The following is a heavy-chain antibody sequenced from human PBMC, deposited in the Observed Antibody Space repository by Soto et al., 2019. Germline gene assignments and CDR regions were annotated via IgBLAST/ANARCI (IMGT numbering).Heavy chain of an antibody. V-gene: IGHV3-33*01. CDR1: RFAFVSFG. D-gene: IGHD1-7*01. J-gene: IGHJ6*02. CDR3: ARGELHGMDV. Sequence: SVILTCAAIRFAFVSFGMHWVRQAPGKGLECVAVIWYDGSNKYYADSVKGRFTISRDNSKNTLYLQMNSLRAEDTAVYYCARGELHGMDVWGQGT. CDR2: IWYDGSNK.